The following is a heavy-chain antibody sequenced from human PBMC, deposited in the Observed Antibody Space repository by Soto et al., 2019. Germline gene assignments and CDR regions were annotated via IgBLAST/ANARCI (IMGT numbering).Heavy chain of an antibody. D-gene: IGHD1-26*01. V-gene: IGHV1-69*01. J-gene: IGHJ5*02. Sequence: QVQMVESGAEVKKPGSSMKVSCKASAGTFSSYAISWVRQAPGQGLEWMGGIIPIFGTANYAQKFQGRVTITSDESKFTSYMGLSSLIFEDTAVDYCARGLHSVSINPFDPWGQGSLVTVSS. CDR2: IIPIFGTA. CDR3: ARGLHSVSINPFDP. CDR1: AGTFSSYA.